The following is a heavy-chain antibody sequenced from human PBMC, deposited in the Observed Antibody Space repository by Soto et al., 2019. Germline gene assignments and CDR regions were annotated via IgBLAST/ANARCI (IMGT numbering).Heavy chain of an antibody. V-gene: IGHV3-23*01. CDR1: GFTFSSYA. J-gene: IGHJ3*02. CDR2: ISGSGGST. D-gene: IGHD1-7*01. CDR3: AKDQGCPDWNYRRHAFDI. Sequence: EVQLLESGGGLVQPGGSLRLSCAASGFTFSSYAMSWVRQAPGEGLEWVSAISGSGGSTYYADSVKGRFTISRDNSKNTLYRQMNRLRAEDTAVYSCAKDQGCPDWNYRRHAFDIWGQGTMVTVSS.